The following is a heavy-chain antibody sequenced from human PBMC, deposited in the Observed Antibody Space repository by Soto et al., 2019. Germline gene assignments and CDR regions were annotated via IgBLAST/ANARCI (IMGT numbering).Heavy chain of an antibody. Sequence: ASVKVSCKASGFTFSRYYMHWIRQAPGQGLEWMGIINPSGASTNYAQKFQGRVTLTRDTSTSTVSTELRSLRSDDTAVYYCARVGNIVATVSGFGPDNWFDPWGQGTLVTVSS. CDR3: ARVGNIVATVSGFGPDNWFDP. J-gene: IGHJ5*02. V-gene: IGHV1-46*01. CDR2: INPSGAST. D-gene: IGHD5-12*01. CDR1: GFTFSRYY.